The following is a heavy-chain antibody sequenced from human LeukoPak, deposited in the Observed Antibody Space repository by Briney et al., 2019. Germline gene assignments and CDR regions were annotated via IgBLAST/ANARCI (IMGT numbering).Heavy chain of an antibody. J-gene: IGHJ3*02. CDR3: ARKYSSGSDDAFDI. Sequence: GASVKVSCKASGGTFSSYAISWVRQAPGQGLEWMGGIIPIFGTANYAQKFQGRVTITTDESTSTAYMELSSLRSEDTAVYYCARKYSSGSDDAFDIWGQGTMVTVSS. CDR2: IIPIFGTA. CDR1: GGTFSSYA. V-gene: IGHV1-69*05. D-gene: IGHD1-26*01.